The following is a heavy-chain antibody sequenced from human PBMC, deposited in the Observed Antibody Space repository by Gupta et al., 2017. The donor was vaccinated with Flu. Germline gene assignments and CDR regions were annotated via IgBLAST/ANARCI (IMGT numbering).Heavy chain of an antibody. Sequence: HGMHWVRQAPGKGLEWVAVIWYDGSNKYYADSVKGRFTISRDNSENTLYLQMNSLRAEDTAVYYCARGVGGNWGQGTLVTVSS. D-gene: IGHD3-16*01. V-gene: IGHV3-33*01. CDR2: IWYDGSNK. CDR1: HG. CDR3: ARGVGGN. J-gene: IGHJ4*02.